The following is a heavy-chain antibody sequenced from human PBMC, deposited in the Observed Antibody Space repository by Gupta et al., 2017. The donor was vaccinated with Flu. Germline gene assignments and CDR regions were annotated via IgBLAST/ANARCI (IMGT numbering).Heavy chain of an antibody. CDR3: ARDLYFFDSSGYSRFPNN. CDR2: INPDNGVT. J-gene: IGHJ1*01. D-gene: IGHD3-22*01. V-gene: IGHV1-2*02. Sequence: QVQLVQSGAEVRKPGASVKVSCNASGYMFTGYSVHWLRQVPGQGPEWMGWINPDNGVTNFAQSFQGRVTMTRDTSVTTVYLEVNRLTSNDTAVYYCARDLYFFDSSGYSRFPNNWGQGTLVIVSS. CDR1: GYMFTGYS.